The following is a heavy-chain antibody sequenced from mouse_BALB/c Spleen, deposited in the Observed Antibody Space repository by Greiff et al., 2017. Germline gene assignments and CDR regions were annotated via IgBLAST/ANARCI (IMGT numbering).Heavy chain of an antibody. CDR2: INPGSGGT. CDR1: GYAFTNYL. CDR3: ARLEDGYPYAMDY. V-gene: IGHV1-54*01. J-gene: IGHJ4*01. Sequence: QVQLKESGAELVRPGTSVKVSCKASGYAFTNYLIEWVKQRPGQGLEWIGVINPGSGGTNYNEKFKGKATLTADKSSSTAYMQLSSLTSDDSAVYFCARLEDGYPYAMDYWGQGTSVTVSS. D-gene: IGHD2-3*01.